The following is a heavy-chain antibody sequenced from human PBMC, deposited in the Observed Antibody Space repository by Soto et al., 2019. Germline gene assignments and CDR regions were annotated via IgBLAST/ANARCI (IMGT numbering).Heavy chain of an antibody. CDR2: ISYDGSNK. V-gene: IGHV3-30*03. J-gene: IGHJ4*02. D-gene: IGHD5-18*01. CDR3: ARDRYSYGSYFDY. CDR1: GFTFSSYG. Sequence: QVQLVESGGGVVQPGRSLRLSCAASGFTFSSYGMHWVRQAPGKGLEWVAVISYDGSNKYYADSVKGRFTISRDNSKNTLYLQMNSLGAEDTAVYYCARDRYSYGSYFDYWGQGTLVTVSS.